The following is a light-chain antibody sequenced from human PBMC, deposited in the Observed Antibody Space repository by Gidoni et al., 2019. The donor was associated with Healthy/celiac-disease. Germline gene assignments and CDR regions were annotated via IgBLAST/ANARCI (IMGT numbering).Light chain of an antibody. CDR3: QQSYSTPWT. CDR1: QSISSD. Sequence: DIQMPHSPASLSASVGDRVTITCRASQSISSDLNWYQQKPGKAPNLLIYAASSLQSGVPSRFSGSGSGIDFTLTISSLQPEDFATYYCQQSYSTPWTFGQGTKVEIK. V-gene: IGKV1-39*01. CDR2: AAS. J-gene: IGKJ1*01.